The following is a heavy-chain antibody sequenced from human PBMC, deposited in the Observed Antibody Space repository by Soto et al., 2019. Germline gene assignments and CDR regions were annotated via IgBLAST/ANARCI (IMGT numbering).Heavy chain of an antibody. CDR1: GFSFSADGVG. CDR3: AHAYGGTSWPNDAFDV. V-gene: IGHV2-5*02. CDR2: IYWDDDT. J-gene: IGHJ3*01. D-gene: IGHD2-2*01. Sequence: QITLKESGPTLVKPTQPLTLTCIFSGFSFSADGVGVGWIRQPPGKAPEWLALIYWDDDTRYSPSLKSRLTITKDTSKNQVVLTMTNMDPVDTATYYCAHAYGGTSWPNDAFDVWGQGTVVTVSS.